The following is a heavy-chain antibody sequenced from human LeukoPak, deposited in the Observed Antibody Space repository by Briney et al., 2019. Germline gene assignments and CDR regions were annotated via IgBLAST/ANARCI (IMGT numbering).Heavy chain of an antibody. D-gene: IGHD5-24*01. CDR2: IYSSGRYI. CDR3: ARGGGSRDGLTTSFDY. J-gene: IGHJ4*02. V-gene: IGHV3-21*01. Sequence: GGSLRLSCAASGFTFGSYSMDWVRQAPTKGLEWVSSIYSSGRYIYYADSVKGRFTISRDNAKNSLYLQMNSLRAEDTAVYYCARGGGSRDGLTTSFDYWGQGTVDTVSS. CDR1: GFTFGSYS.